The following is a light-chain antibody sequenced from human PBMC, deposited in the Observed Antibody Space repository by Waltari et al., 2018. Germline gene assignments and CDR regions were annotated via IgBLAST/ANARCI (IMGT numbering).Light chain of an antibody. CDR1: QDIGNR. CDR2: GTS. V-gene: IGKV1-12*01. J-gene: IGKJ3*01. CDR3: QQAKSFPIT. Sequence: DIQLTQSPSTVSASLGDRATLAWRASQDIGNRLAWYQQKPGQAPNLLIYGTSSMPTGVPERFSGSGSGTEFTLTISSLQPEDFATYYCQQAKSFPITFGPGTKVDIK.